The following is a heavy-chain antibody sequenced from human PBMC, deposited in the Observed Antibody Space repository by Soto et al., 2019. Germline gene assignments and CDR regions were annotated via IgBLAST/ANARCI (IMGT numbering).Heavy chain of an antibody. CDR1: GYTFTNSA. CDR2: VNVGNGNT. V-gene: IGHV1-3*01. D-gene: IGHD2-15*01. Sequence: ASVKVSCKASGYTFTNSAIHWVRQAPGQTVEWMGWVNVGNGNTKYSQKFQGRVTITRDTSASTAYLELSSLISEDTAVYYCAIGVVIAANKQLHADYWRRGPLVTVSS. J-gene: IGHJ4*02. CDR3: AIGVVIAANKQLHADY.